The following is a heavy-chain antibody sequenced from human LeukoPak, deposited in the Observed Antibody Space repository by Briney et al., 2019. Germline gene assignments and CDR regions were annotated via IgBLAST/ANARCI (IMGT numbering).Heavy chain of an antibody. CDR2: ISGSGGST. D-gene: IGHD2-8*01. V-gene: IGHV3-23*01. Sequence: PGGSLRLSCAASGFTFSSYAMSWVRQAPGKGLEWVSAISGSGGSTYYADSVKGRFTISRDNSKNTLYLQMNSLRAEDTAVYYCAKLYCTDGDCRRGYFDFWGQGTLVTVSS. CDR1: GFTFSSYA. CDR3: AKLYCTDGDCRRGYFDF. J-gene: IGHJ4*02.